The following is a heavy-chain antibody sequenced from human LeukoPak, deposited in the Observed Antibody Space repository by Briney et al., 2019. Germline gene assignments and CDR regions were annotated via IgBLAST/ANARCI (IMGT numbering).Heavy chain of an antibody. J-gene: IGHJ4*02. CDR3: ARVRGSGGDYKFDY. Sequence: SETLSLTCTVAGGSISSYYWSWIRQPPGKGLECIGYIYYSGSTNYNPSLKSRVTISVDTSKNQFSLKLSSVTAADTAVYYCARVRGSGGDYKFDYWGQGILVTVSS. V-gene: IGHV4-59*01. CDR2: IYYSGST. CDR1: GGSISSYY. D-gene: IGHD2-21*02.